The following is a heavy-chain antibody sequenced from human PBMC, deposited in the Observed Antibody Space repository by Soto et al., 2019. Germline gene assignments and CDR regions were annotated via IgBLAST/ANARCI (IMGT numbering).Heavy chain of an antibody. CDR1: GFTFPSVA. Sequence: GGSLRLSCAASGFTFPSVAVHWLRQAPGKGLEWVAAIWGDGSTEKYADSVKGRFAISRDNSKNTLYLQMNSLRAEDTAVYYCARSGTCRADHCNLRGPYDSWGQGTLVTVYS. CDR3: ARSGTCRADHCNLRGPYDS. J-gene: IGHJ4*02. V-gene: IGHV3-33*01. D-gene: IGHD1-1*01. CDR2: IWGDGSTE.